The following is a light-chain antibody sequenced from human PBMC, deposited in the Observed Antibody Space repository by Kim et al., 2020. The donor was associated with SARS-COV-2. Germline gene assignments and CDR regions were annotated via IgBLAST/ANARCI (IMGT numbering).Light chain of an antibody. CDR3: QAWDSTTAV. V-gene: IGLV3-1*01. CDR2: QGN. Sequence: SYELTQPPSVSVSPGQTATITCSGDELGDKYASWYQQRPGQSPLLVIYQGNKRPSGIPERFSGSKSGNTATLTISGTQAMDEAEYHCQAWDSTTAVFGTGTKVTVL. J-gene: IGLJ1*01. CDR1: ELGDKY.